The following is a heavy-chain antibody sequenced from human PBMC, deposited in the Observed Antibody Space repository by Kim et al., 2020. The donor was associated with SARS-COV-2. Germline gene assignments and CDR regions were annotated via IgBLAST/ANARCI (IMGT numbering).Heavy chain of an antibody. Sequence: SETLSLTCTVSGVSISSYYWSWIRQPPGKGLEWIGYIYYSGSTNYNPSLKSRVTISVDTSKNQFSLKLSSVTAADTAVCYCARLRPEEYSSGYYYYYYGMDVWGQGTTVTVSS. CDR3: ARLRPEEYSSGYYYYYYGMDV. V-gene: IGHV4-59*08. J-gene: IGHJ6*02. CDR1: GVSISSYY. CDR2: IYYSGST. D-gene: IGHD6-19*01.